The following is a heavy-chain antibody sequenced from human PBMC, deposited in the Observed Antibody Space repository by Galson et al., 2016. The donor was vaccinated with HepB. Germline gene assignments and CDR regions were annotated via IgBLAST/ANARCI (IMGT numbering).Heavy chain of an antibody. CDR2: ITVANGNT. CDR3: ARIVGGSSGFDY. Sequence: SVKVSCKASGNTFTASAIHWVHQAPGQRLEWMGWITVANGNTKYSQKFQDRVTFTSDTSASTAYMDLGSLTSDDTAVYYCARIVGGSSGFDYWGQGSLVTVSS. CDR1: GNTFTASA. V-gene: IGHV1-3*01. J-gene: IGHJ4*02. D-gene: IGHD1-26*01.